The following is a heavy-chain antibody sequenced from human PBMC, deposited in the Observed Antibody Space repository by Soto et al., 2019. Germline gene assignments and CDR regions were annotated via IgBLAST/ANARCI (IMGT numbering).Heavy chain of an antibody. V-gene: IGHV1-46*01. CDR3: ARVPVDCTNGVCPFDY. D-gene: IGHD2-8*01. CDR2: INPSGGST. CDR1: GYTFTSYY. J-gene: IGHJ4*02. Sequence: GVSVKVSCKASGYTFTSYYMHWARQAPGQGLEWMGIINPSGGSTSYAQKFQGRVTMTRDTSTSTVYMELSSLRSEDTAVYYCARVPVDCTNGVCPFDYWGQGTLVTVSS.